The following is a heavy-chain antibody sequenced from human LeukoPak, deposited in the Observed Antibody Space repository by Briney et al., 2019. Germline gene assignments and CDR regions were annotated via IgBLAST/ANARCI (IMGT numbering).Heavy chain of an antibody. J-gene: IGHJ3*02. V-gene: IGHV1-18*04. CDR3: ARGIGGYSYGDAFDI. D-gene: IGHD5-18*01. Sequence: ASVKVSCKASGYTFTSYGISWVRQAPGQGLEWMGWISAYNGNTNYAQKLQGRVTMTTDISTSTAYMELRSLRSDDTAVYYCARGIGGYSYGDAFDIWGQGTMVTVSS. CDR2: ISAYNGNT. CDR1: GYTFTSYG.